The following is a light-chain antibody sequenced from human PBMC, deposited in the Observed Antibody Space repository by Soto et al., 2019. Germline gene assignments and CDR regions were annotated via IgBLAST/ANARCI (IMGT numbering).Light chain of an antibody. CDR3: QTWDTGSVV. CDR1: SGHSSYA. CDR2: LNSDGSH. J-gene: IGLJ2*01. Sequence: QLVLTQSPSASASLRASVKFTCTLSSGHSSYAIAWHQQQPEKGPRYLMKLNSDGSHNKGDGIPDRFSGSSSGAERYLTISSLQSEDEADYYCQTWDTGSVVFGGGTKLTVL. V-gene: IGLV4-69*01.